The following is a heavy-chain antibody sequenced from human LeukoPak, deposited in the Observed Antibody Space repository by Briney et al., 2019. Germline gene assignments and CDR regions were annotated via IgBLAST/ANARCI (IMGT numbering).Heavy chain of an antibody. Sequence: GGSLRLFCTASGFTFSAYAMMWVRQAPGKGPEWVSAIRGGGGSAFYADSVKGRFTISRDNSKYTLFLQMNSLRAEDTAVYYCARDPNGDYIGAFDMWGPGTMVTVSS. J-gene: IGHJ3*02. D-gene: IGHD4-17*01. CDR2: IRGGGGSA. CDR3: ARDPNGDYIGAFDM. CDR1: GFTFSAYA. V-gene: IGHV3-23*01.